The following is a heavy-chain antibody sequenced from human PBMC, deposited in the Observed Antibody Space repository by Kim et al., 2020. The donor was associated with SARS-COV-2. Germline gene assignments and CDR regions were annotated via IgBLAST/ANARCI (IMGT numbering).Heavy chain of an antibody. J-gene: IGHJ6*02. V-gene: IGHV5-51*01. Sequence: GESLKISCKGSGYSFTSYWIGWVRQMPGKGLEWMGIIYPGDSDTRYSPSFQGQVTISADKSISTAYLQWSSLKASDTAMYYCARGYFDWPYYYGMDVWGQGTTVTVSS. CDR1: GYSFTSYW. CDR2: IYPGDSDT. CDR3: ARGYFDWPYYYGMDV. D-gene: IGHD3-9*01.